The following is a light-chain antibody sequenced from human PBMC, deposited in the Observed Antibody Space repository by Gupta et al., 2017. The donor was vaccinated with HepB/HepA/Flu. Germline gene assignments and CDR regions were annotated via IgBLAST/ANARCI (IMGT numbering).Light chain of an antibody. CDR3: QSYDNSVSGSV. CDR1: SSNIGAGYD. Sequence: QSVLTHPPSVSGAPGQRVTISCTGSSSNIGAGYDVHWYQQLPGTAPKLLIYTNTNRPSGVPDRFSGSKSGTSASLAITGLQAEDEADYYCQSYDNSVSGSVFGGGTKLTVL. CDR2: TNT. V-gene: IGLV1-40*01. J-gene: IGLJ2*01.